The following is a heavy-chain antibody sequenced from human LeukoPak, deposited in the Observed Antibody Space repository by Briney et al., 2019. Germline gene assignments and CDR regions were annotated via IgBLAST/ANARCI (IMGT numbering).Heavy chain of an antibody. CDR2: ISYDGSNK. D-gene: IGHD2-15*01. Sequence: GGSLRLSCAASGFTFSSYAMHWVRQAPGKGLEWVAVISYDGSNKYYADSVKGRFTISRDNSKNTLYLQMNSLRAEDTAVYYCARDPGGHCSGGSCSYNWFDPWGQGTLVTVSS. J-gene: IGHJ5*02. CDR3: ARDPGGHCSGGSCSYNWFDP. V-gene: IGHV3-30*04. CDR1: GFTFSSYA.